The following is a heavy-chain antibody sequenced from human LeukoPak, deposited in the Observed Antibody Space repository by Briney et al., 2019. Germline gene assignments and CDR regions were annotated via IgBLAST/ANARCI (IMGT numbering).Heavy chain of an antibody. V-gene: IGHV3-33*01. CDR3: ARWVPYYDILTMKAPGDY. CDR1: GFTFSSYG. Sequence: GRSLRLTCAASGFTFSSYGMHWVRQAPGKGLEWVAVIWYDGSNKYYADSVKGRFTISRDNSKNTLYLQMNSLRAEDTAVYYCARWVPYYDILTMKAPGDYWGQGTLVTVSS. J-gene: IGHJ4*02. CDR2: IWYDGSNK. D-gene: IGHD3-9*01.